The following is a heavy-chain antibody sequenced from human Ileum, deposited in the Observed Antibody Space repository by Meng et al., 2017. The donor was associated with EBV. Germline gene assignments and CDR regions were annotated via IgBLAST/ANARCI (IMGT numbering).Heavy chain of an antibody. J-gene: IGHJ4*02. CDR2: IHSSRST. V-gene: IGHV4-28*01. CDR3: AKNVPGTSAYYD. Sequence: GQLRETGQEMGKASDNLTVDCAVSGYTISSTNWWGLFRQPTGKGLESIGYIHSSRSTSYNPSLHSRVTMSVDTSKNQLSLKLNSVTAADTAVYYCAKNVPGTSAYYDWGKGTLVTVSS. CDR1: GYTISSTNW. D-gene: IGHD3-22*01.